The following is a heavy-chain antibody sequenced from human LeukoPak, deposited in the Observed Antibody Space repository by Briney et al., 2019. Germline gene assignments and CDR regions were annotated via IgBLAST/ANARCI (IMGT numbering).Heavy chain of an antibody. Sequence: SETLSLTCTVSGGSINSHYWSWIRQPPGKRPEWIGYIFNSGTTNYNPSLRSRVTMSVDTSRDQFFLRLISVTAADTAIYYCASRPAGTTWYGVFDFWSQGTLVTVSS. CDR2: IFNSGTT. V-gene: IGHV4-59*11. D-gene: IGHD6-13*01. J-gene: IGHJ4*02. CDR1: GGSINSHY. CDR3: ASRPAGTTWYGVFDF.